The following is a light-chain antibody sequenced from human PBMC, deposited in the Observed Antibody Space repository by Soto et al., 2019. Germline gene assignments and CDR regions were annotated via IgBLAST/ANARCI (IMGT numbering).Light chain of an antibody. CDR1: SSDVGGYNY. CDR3: CSYAGSYV. CDR2: DVS. V-gene: IGLV2-11*01. J-gene: IGLJ1*01. Sequence: QSALTQPRSVSGSPGQSVTISCTGTSSDVGGYNYVSWYQQHPGKAPKLMIYDVSKRPSGVPDRFSGSKSGNTASLTISGLQAEDEADYYCCSYAGSYVFGTGIKLTVL.